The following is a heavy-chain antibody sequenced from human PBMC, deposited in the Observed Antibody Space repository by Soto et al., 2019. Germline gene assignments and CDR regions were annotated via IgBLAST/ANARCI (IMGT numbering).Heavy chain of an antibody. CDR1: GFTFSSYA. CDR3: AKDQVITFGGVIVPPNYFDY. Sequence: GGSLRLSCAASGFTFSSYAMSWVRQAPGKGLEWVSAISGSGGSTYYADSVKGRFTISRDNCKNTLYLQMNSLRAEDTAVYYCAKDQVITFGGVIVPPNYFDYWGQGTLVTVSS. D-gene: IGHD3-16*02. CDR2: ISGSGGST. V-gene: IGHV3-23*01. J-gene: IGHJ4*02.